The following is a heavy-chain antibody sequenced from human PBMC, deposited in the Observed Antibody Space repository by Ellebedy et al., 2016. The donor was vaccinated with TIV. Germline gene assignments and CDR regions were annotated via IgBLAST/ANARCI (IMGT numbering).Heavy chain of an antibody. D-gene: IGHD2-2*01. CDR3: ARESGLGFCSSTSCSNNWFDP. CDR2: ISHDGSNK. J-gene: IGHJ5*02. V-gene: IGHV3-30-3*01. CDR1: GFIFRDYA. Sequence: GESLKISXAASGFIFRDYAMHWVRQAPGRGLEWVAVISHDGSNKYNADSVKGRFTISRDNSKYTLYLQMSSLRADDTAVYYCARESGLGFCSSTSCSNNWFDPWGQGTLVTVSS.